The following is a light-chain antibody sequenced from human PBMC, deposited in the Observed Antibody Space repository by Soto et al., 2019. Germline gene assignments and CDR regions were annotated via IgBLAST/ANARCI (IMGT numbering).Light chain of an antibody. J-gene: IGKJ1*01. V-gene: IGKV1-8*01. CDR2: PAS. Sequence: AIRMTQSPSSFSASTGDRVTITCRASQHISDYLAWYQQKPGKAPKLLIYPASTLQSGVPSRFSGSGSGTDFTLTITDLQSEDFATYYCQQYYGYPPMFGQGTKVEI. CDR1: QHISDY. CDR3: QQYYGYPPM.